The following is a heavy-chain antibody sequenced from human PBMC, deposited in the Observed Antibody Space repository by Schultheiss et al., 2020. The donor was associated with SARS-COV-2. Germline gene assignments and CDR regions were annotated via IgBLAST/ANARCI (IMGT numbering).Heavy chain of an antibody. Sequence: GGSLRLSCAASGFTVSSNYMSWVRQAPGKGLEWVSVISGSGGSTYYADSVKGRFTISRDNSKNTLYLQMNSLRAEDTAVYYCAKKGSSGWYGKYYFDYWGQGTLVTVSS. CDR3: AKKGSSGWYGKYYFDY. V-gene: IGHV3-23*01. J-gene: IGHJ4*02. CDR1: GFTVSSNY. CDR2: ISGSGGST. D-gene: IGHD6-19*01.